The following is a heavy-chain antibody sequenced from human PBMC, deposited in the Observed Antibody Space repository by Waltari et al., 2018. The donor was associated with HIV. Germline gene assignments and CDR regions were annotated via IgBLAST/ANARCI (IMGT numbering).Heavy chain of an antibody. CDR3: ARDLGVLGSYAYHYKGMDV. Sequence: QLQLQESGPGLVKPSETLSLTCTVSGGSITNHFWSWIRQPPGKGLEWLGQIYYSGSTNYNPSLKSRVTISIDTSKSQFSLTLRSVTVADTAVYYCARDLGVLGSYAYHYKGMDVWGQGTTVTVSS. CDR1: GGSITNHF. J-gene: IGHJ6*02. D-gene: IGHD3-10*01. CDR2: IYYSGST. V-gene: IGHV4-59*11.